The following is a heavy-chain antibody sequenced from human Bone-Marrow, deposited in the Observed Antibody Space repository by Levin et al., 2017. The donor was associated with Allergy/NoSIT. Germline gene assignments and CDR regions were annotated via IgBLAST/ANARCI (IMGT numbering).Heavy chain of an antibody. D-gene: IGHD4-17*01. CDR3: TRDRHYGDFDGGLDY. V-gene: IGHV3-15*05. J-gene: IGHJ4*02. Sequence: SGGSLRLSCAASGFSFTNAEAWMSWVRQAPGKGLEWIGRIRSETDGGTTEYAAPVRGRFTISRDDSKNTLFLQMTSLKTDDTGLYYCTRDRHYGDFDGGLDYWGQGTLVTVSS. CDR2: IRSETDGGTT. CDR1: GFSFTNAEAW.